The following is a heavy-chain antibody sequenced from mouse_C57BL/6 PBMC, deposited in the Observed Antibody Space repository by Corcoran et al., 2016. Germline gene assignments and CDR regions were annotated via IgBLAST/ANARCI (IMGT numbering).Heavy chain of an antibody. CDR1: GYTFTDYY. J-gene: IGHJ3*01. Sequence: EVQLQQSGPELVKPGASVKLSCKASGYTFTDYYMHWVKQTHGKSLEWIGDINPNNGGTSYNQKFKGKATLTVDKSSSTAYMELRSLTSEDASVYYRSGYGSWFAYWGQGTLVTVSA. CDR3: SGYGSWFAY. D-gene: IGHD1-1*01. V-gene: IGHV1-26*01. CDR2: INPNNGGT.